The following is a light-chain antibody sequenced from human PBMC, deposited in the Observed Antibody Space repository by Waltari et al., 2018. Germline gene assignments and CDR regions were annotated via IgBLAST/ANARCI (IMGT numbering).Light chain of an antibody. J-gene: IGLJ2*01. Sequence: QSVLTQPPSASGTPGQRVTISCSGSSSNIGSNYVYWYQQLPGNAPKLLIYRNKQPPSVVPDRCSGATAGPSASLAISGLRSEDEADYYCTAWDDSLSGVVFGGGTKLTVL. CDR1: SSNIGSNY. V-gene: IGLV1-47*01. CDR3: TAWDDSLSGVV. CDR2: RNK.